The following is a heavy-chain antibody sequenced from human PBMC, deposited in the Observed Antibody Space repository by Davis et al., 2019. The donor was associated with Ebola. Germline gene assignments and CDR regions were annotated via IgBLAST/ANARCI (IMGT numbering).Heavy chain of an antibody. Sequence: ETLSLTCTVSGGSISSSSYYWGWIRQPPGKGLEWVSLIGHSGSPTYYADSVKGRFTLSRENSKNTLYLQMISLRADDTAVYYCAAGTTSDWYGYWGQGTLVTVSS. J-gene: IGHJ4*02. CDR3: AAGTTSDWYGY. CDR1: GGSISSSSYY. V-gene: IGHV3-23*01. D-gene: IGHD6-19*01. CDR2: IGHSGSPT.